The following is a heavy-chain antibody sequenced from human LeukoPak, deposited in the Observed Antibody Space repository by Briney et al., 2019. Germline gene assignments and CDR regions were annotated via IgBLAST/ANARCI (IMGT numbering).Heavy chain of an antibody. V-gene: IGHV4-30-4*08. Sequence: SETLSLTCTVSGGSISSGDYYWSWIRQPPGKGLEWIGYIYYSGSTYYNPSLKSRVTVSVDTSKNQFSLKLSSVTAADTAVYYCARSYDISPIDYWGQGTLVTVSS. D-gene: IGHD3-9*01. CDR1: GGSISSGDYY. CDR3: ARSYDISPIDY. J-gene: IGHJ4*02. CDR2: IYYSGST.